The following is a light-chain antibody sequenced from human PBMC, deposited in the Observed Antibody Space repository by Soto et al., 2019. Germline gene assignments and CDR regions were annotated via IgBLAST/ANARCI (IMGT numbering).Light chain of an antibody. CDR1: QSVRNNY. CDR2: GPS. V-gene: IGKV3-20*01. CDR3: EQYGSSYT. Sequence: EIVLTQSPGTLSLSPGERATLSCRASQSVRNNYLAWYQQQPGQAPRLLIYGPSTRDTGIPDRFTGSGSGTDFTLTISRLEPEDFAVYYCEQYGSSYTFGPGTKVEIK. J-gene: IGKJ3*01.